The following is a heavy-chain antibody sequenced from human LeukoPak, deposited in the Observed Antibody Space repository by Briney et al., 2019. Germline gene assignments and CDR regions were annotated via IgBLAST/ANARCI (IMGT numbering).Heavy chain of an antibody. CDR3: AREIGPIQLHLWGSAFDY. V-gene: IGHV1-46*01. CDR1: GYTFTNYY. J-gene: IGHJ4*02. CDR2: INHDGGST. Sequence: GSVKVSCKASGYTFTNYYMHWVRQAPGQGLEWMGIINHDGGSTSYAQRFQGRVTMTRDTSTSTVYMQLSSLRSEDTAVYYCAREIGPIQLHLWGSAFDYWGQGTLVTVSS. D-gene: IGHD5-18*01.